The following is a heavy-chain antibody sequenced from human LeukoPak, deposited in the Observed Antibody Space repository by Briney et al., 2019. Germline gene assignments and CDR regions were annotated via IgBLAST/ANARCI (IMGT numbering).Heavy chain of an antibody. D-gene: IGHD3-3*01. Sequence: GGSLRLSCAASGFTFSSYWMSWVRQAPGKGLEWVANIKQDGSEKYYVDSVKGRFTISRDNAKNSLYLQMNSLRAEDTAVYYCARERVDATIFEVVIISAFDIWGQGTMVTVSS. J-gene: IGHJ3*02. CDR1: GFTFSSYW. V-gene: IGHV3-7*01. CDR3: ARERVDATIFEVVIISAFDI. CDR2: IKQDGSEK.